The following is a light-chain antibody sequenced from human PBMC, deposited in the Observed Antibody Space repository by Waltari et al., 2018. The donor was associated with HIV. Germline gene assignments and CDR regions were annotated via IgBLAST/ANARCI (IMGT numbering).Light chain of an antibody. Sequence: QSALTQPPSASGSPGQSVTISCTGTSSDVGGYYYVSWYQQHPDKAPKLMIYEVSKRPSGVPDRFSGSKSGNTASLTVSGLQAEDEADYYCSSYAGSKGVVFGGGTKLTVL. CDR2: EVS. CDR3: SSYAGSKGVV. J-gene: IGLJ2*01. V-gene: IGLV2-8*01. CDR1: SSDVGGYYY.